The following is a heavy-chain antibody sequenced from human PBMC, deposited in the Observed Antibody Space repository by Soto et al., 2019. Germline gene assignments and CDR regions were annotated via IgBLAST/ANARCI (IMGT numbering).Heavy chain of an antibody. V-gene: IGHV4-59*01. CDR3: ARVPTSGNSRKGVFDY. J-gene: IGHJ4*02. Sequence: SETLSLTCTVSGGSISSYYWSWIRQPPGKGLEWIGYIYYSGSTNYNPSLKSRVTISVDTSKNQFSLKLSSVTAADTAVYYCARVPTSGNSRKGVFDYWGQGTLVTVSS. CDR2: IYYSGST. D-gene: IGHD6-13*01. CDR1: GGSISSYY.